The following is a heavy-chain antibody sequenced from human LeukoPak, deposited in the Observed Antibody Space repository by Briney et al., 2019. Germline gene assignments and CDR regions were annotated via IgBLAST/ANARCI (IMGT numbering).Heavy chain of an antibody. CDR1: GGSISSGGYS. V-gene: IGHV4-30-2*01. Sequence: PSQSLSLTCAVPGGSISSGGYSWSWIRQPPGKGLEWIGYIYHSGSTYYNPSLKSRVTISVDTSKNQFSLKLSSVTAADTAVYYCEIQLWPYAFDIWGQGTMVTVSS. J-gene: IGHJ3*02. CDR3: EIQLWPYAFDI. D-gene: IGHD5-18*01. CDR2: IYHSGST.